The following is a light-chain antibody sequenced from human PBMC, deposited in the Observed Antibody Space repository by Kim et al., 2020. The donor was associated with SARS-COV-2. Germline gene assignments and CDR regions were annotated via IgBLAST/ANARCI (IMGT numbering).Light chain of an antibody. V-gene: IGKV1-9*01. J-gene: IGKJ5*01. CDR1: QGISRY. CDR3: QQINTYPIT. CDR2: AAS. Sequence: ASVGDRGTITCRASQGISRYLAWHQQKPGQAPRLLIYAASTLQSGVPSRFSGSGSGTDFTLAISSLQPEDFATYYCQQINTYPITFGQGTRLEIK.